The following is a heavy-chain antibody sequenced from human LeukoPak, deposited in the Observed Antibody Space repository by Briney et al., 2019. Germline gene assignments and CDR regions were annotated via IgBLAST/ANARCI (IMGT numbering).Heavy chain of an antibody. J-gene: IGHJ4*02. CDR3: ARAGIGYFYFDY. V-gene: IGHV3-53*01. D-gene: IGHD3-22*01. CDR1: GFTVSSNY. CDR2: IYSVDTT. Sequence: PGGSLRVSCATSGFTVSSNYMSWVRQAPGKGLEWVSVIYSVDTTYYADSVKGRFTISRDNSKSTLYLQMNSLRAEDTAVYYCARAGIGYFYFDYWGQGTLVTVSS.